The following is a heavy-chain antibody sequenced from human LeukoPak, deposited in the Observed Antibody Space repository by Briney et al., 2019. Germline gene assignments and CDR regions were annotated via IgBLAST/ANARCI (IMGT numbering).Heavy chain of an antibody. D-gene: IGHD1/OR15-1a*01. CDR3: AKVNNYDDY. CDR2: ISPDGNKE. V-gene: IGHV3-30*18. CDR1: GFTFSIFG. Sequence: PRRALRLSCAASGFTFSIFGIHRVRQAPGKGLEWVAAISPDGNKEYYTESVKGRFTVSRDNSKNMIYLQMNSLRGEDSAVYYCAKVNNYDDYWGQGTLVTVSS. J-gene: IGHJ4*02.